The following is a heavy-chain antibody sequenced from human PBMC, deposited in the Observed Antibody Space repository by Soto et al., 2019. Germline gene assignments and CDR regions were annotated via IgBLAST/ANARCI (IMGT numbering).Heavy chain of an antibody. D-gene: IGHD1-7*01. Sequence: EVQLVESGGGLVXXXXSLRLSCAASGFTFSSYSMNWVRQVPGKGLEWVSSISSSSTYIYYADSVKGRFTISRDNAKNSLYLQMNSLRAEDTAVYYCARVTGTDYFDYWGQGTLVTVSS. CDR2: ISSSSTYI. V-gene: IGHV3-21*01. CDR3: ARVTGTDYFDY. J-gene: IGHJ4*02. CDR1: GFTFSSYS.